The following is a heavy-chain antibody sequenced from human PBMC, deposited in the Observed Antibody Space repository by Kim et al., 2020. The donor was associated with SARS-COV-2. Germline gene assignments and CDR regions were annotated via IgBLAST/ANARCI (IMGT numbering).Heavy chain of an antibody. CDR2: FYDSGNT. D-gene: IGHD3-22*01. V-gene: IGHV4-59*13. Sequence: SEILSLTCSVSGGSISSYYWSWMRQAPGKGLEWIGFFYDSGNTNYNPSLKSRVTMSVDTSNNQFSLNLTSVTAADTAVYYCATYNSVYYYNWGQGTLVTV. J-gene: IGHJ4*02. CDR1: GGSISSYY. CDR3: ATYNSVYYYN.